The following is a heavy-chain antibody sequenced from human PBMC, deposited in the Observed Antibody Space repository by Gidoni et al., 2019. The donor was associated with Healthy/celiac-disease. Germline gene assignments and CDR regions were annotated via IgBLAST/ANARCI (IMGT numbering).Heavy chain of an antibody. CDR2: IYTSGRT. V-gene: IGHV4-61*02. D-gene: IGHD6-19*01. CDR3: ARTPRIAVAAYGMDV. Sequence: QVQLQESGPGLVKPSQTLSLTCTVSGGSISSGSYYWSWNRQPAGKGLEWIGRIYTSGRTNYNPSLKSRVTISVDTSKNQFSLKLSSVTAAETAVYYCARTPRIAVAAYGMDVWGQGTTVTVSS. J-gene: IGHJ6*02. CDR1: GGSISSGSYY.